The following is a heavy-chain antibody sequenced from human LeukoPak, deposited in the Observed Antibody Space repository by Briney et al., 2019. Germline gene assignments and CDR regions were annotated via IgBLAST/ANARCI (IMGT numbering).Heavy chain of an antibody. CDR1: GGSISSGNYY. D-gene: IGHD6-13*01. Sequence: PSETLSLTCTVSGGSISSGNYYCSWIRQHPGKGLEWIGYIRYSGSTLYNPSLKSRLSMSVDTSKNQFSLMLSSVTAADTAMYYCAKDLPPAAAFPDYWGQGTLVTVSS. CDR3: AKDLPPAAAFPDY. CDR2: IRYSGST. V-gene: IGHV4-31*03. J-gene: IGHJ4*02.